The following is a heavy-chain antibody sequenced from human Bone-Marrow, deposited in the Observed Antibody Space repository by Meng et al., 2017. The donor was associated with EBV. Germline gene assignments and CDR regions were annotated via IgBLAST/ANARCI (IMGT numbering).Heavy chain of an antibody. J-gene: IGHJ4*02. V-gene: IGHV1-2*02. CDR2: INPNGGGT. CDR1: GYTFTGYY. Sequence: QVKLVQSGAEVKKPGASLKVSCKASGYTFTGYYIHWVRQAPGQGLEWVGWINPNGGGTNYAEKFQGRVTMTRDTSITTAFMELSSLKSDDTAVYYCAMGLATDFDYWGQGTLVTVSS. D-gene: IGHD5-12*01. CDR3: AMGLATDFDY.